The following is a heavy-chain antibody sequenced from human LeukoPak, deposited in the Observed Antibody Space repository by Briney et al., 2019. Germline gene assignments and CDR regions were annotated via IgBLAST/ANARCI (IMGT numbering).Heavy chain of an antibody. CDR3: ATDPVGYCSSDSCYSVDY. CDR1: GFTLTELS. D-gene: IGHD2-2*01. Sequence: ASVKVSCKVSGFTLTELSMHWVRQAPGKGLEWMGGFDPEDGETIYAQKFQGRVTMTEDTSTDTAYLELSSLRSEDTAVYYCATDPVGYCSSDSCYSVDYWGQGTLVTVSP. CDR2: FDPEDGET. V-gene: IGHV1-24*01. J-gene: IGHJ4*02.